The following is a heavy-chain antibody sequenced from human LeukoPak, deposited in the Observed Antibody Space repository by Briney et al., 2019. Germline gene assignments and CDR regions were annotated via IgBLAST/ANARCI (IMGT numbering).Heavy chain of an antibody. CDR3: ARDNTPVAGTGLSWFDP. CDR2: IYHSGTP. V-gene: IGHV4-30-2*01. CDR1: GGALSSGGSY. Sequence: PSETLSLTCTVSGGALSSGGSYWTWIRQPPGKGLEWIGNIYHSGTPYYNPSLKSRVTLSVDRSKNQFSLKMTSVTAADTAVYYCARDNTPVAGTGLSWFDPWGQGTLVTVSS. J-gene: IGHJ5*02. D-gene: IGHD6-13*01.